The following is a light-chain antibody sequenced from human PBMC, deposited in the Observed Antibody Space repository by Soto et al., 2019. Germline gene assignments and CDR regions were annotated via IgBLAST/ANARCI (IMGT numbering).Light chain of an antibody. Sequence: QSALTQPASVSGSPGQSITISCTGTSSDVGGYNYVSWYQQHPAKAPKLMIFEVRNRPSGVSYRFSGSRSGNTAYLTISGLQAEDEADYHCSSYASSTTVVFGGGTKVTVL. CDR3: SSYASSTTVV. CDR2: EVR. J-gene: IGLJ2*01. V-gene: IGLV2-14*01. CDR1: SSDVGGYNY.